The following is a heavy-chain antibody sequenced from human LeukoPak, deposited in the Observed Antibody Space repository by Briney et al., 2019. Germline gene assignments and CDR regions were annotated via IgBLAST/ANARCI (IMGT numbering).Heavy chain of an antibody. Sequence: GGSLRLSCVASGFTFSSYWMHWVRHDPRKGLVWVSRINGDGRNINYADSVRGRFTISRDNAKNTLYLQMNSLKAEDTAVYYCAKYSSGYYMVDYWGQGTLVTVSS. D-gene: IGHD3-22*01. J-gene: IGHJ4*02. CDR1: GFTFSSYW. CDR3: AKYSSGYYMVDY. V-gene: IGHV3-74*01. CDR2: INGDGRNI.